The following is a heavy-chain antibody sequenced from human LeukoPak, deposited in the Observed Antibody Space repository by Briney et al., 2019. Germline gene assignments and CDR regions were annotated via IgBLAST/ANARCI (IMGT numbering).Heavy chain of an antibody. Sequence: EGSLRLSCAASGFTFSDYYISWIRQAPGKGLEWVSYITSSSSNTNYADSVKGRFTISRDNAKNSLYLQMNSLRAEDTAVYYCARAVTNYDILTGYYMDYFDYWGQGTLVTVSS. CDR1: GFTFSDYY. J-gene: IGHJ4*02. D-gene: IGHD3-9*01. CDR3: ARAVTNYDILTGYYMDYFDY. V-gene: IGHV3-11*05. CDR2: ITSSSSNT.